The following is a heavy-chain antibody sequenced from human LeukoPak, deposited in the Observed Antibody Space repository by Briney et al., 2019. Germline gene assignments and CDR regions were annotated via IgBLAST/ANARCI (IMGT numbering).Heavy chain of an antibody. Sequence: PGGSLRLSCAASGFTFSSYSMNWVRQAPGKGLEWVSYISSSSSTIYYADSVKGRFTISRDNAKNSLYLQMNSLRAEDTAVYYCAKDPETYQLVQGGSLDYWGQGTLVTVSS. CDR2: ISSSSSTI. CDR1: GFTFSSYS. CDR3: AKDPETYQLVQGGSLDY. D-gene: IGHD6-13*01. V-gene: IGHV3-48*04. J-gene: IGHJ4*02.